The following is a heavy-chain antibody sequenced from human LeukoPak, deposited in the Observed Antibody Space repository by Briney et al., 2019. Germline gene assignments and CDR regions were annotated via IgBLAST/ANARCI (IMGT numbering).Heavy chain of an antibody. CDR1: ARSISSGGYY. D-gene: IGHD5-18*01. Sequence: SETLSLTCTVSARSISSGGYYWSWIRQHPGKGLEWIGYIYYSGSTYYNPSLKSRVTISVDTSKNQFSLKLSSVTAADTAVYYCARGGGRGYSYPFDPWGQGTLVTVSS. J-gene: IGHJ5*02. CDR3: ARGGGRGYSYPFDP. V-gene: IGHV4-31*03. CDR2: IYYSGST.